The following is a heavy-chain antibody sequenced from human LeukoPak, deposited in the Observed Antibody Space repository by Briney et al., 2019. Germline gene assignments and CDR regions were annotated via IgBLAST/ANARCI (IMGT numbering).Heavy chain of an antibody. J-gene: IGHJ4*02. CDR2: ISGSGGST. CDR3: AKSKNLGISGAFDY. Sequence: GGSLRLSCAASGFTFNSYATSWVHQAPGKGLEWVSAISGSGGSTYYADSVKGRFTISRDNSKNTLYLQMNSLRAEDTAVYYCAKSKNLGISGAFDYWGQGTLVTVSS. D-gene: IGHD7-27*01. CDR1: GFTFNSYA. V-gene: IGHV3-23*01.